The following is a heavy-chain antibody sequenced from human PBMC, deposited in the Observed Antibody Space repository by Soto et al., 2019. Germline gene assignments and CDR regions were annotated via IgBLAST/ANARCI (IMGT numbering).Heavy chain of an antibody. V-gene: IGHV5-10-1*01. J-gene: IGHJ4*02. D-gene: IGHD3-22*01. CDR2: FDPTDCFS. CDR3: ARHEEDRLLDY. CDR1: GYSFTTYW. Sequence: GESLKISRQASGYSFTTYWITWLRQLPGKGREWMGNFDPTDCFSNYSPSFQGHVTFSSDESIGTAYLYWSSLNASDTAMYFCARHEEDRLLDYWGQGTLVTVSS.